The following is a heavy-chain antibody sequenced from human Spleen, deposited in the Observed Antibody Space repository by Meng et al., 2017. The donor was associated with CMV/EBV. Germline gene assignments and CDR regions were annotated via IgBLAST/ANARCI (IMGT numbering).Heavy chain of an antibody. V-gene: IGHV4-38-2*02. Sequence: SETLSLTCTVSGYSISSGYYWGWIRQSPGKGLEWVASMYPSGSTSYNTSLKSRVTISVDTSKNQFSVKLSSVTAADTAVYDCARVYTMTGKGVFDYWGQGALVTVSS. J-gene: IGHJ4*02. CDR3: ARVYTMTGKGVFDY. CDR1: GYSISSGYY. D-gene: IGHD3-22*01. CDR2: MYPSGST.